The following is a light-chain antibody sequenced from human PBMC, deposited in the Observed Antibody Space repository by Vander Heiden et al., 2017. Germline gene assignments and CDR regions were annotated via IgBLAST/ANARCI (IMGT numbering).Light chain of an antibody. CDR3: QVWDSTTDHHV. CDR2: DDS. Sequence: SYVLTQPPSVSVAPGQTAKITCGGKNIGSKRVHWYQKRPGQAPVLVVYDDSDRPSGIPERFSGSNSGNAATLTISRVEAGDEADYYCQVWDSTTDHHVFATGTKVTVL. J-gene: IGLJ1*01. V-gene: IGLV3-21*02. CDR1: NIGSKR.